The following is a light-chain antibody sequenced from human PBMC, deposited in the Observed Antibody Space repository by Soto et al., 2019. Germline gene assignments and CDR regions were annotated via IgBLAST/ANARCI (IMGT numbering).Light chain of an antibody. V-gene: IGKV3-11*01. Sequence: ESVLTQSPATLSLSPGERATLSCRASHIVSSYLAWYQQKPGQAPRLLIYDASNRATGIPARFSGSGSGTDFTLTISSLEPEDFAVYYCQQRSNWPTFGQGTRLEIK. CDR1: HIVSSY. CDR3: QQRSNWPT. CDR2: DAS. J-gene: IGKJ5*01.